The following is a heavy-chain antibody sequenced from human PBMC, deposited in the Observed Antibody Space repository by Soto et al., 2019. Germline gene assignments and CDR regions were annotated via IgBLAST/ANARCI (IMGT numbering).Heavy chain of an antibody. J-gene: IGHJ4*02. CDR1: GGSVSSNIW. V-gene: IGHV4-4*02. D-gene: IGHD3-9*01. CDR2: IHHSGST. Sequence: PSETLSLTCAVSGGSVSSNIWWSWVRQPPEKGLEWVGEIHHSGSTNYNPSLKSRTTISVDKSKNQFSLKLSSVTAADTAVYFCASKRNDILTGYPIDYWGQGTLVTVSS. CDR3: ASKRNDILTGYPIDY.